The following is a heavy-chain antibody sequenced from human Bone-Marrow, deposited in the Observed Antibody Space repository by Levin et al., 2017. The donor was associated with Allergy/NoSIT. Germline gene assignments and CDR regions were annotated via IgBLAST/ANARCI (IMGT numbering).Heavy chain of an antibody. J-gene: IGHJ4*02. Sequence: GGSLRLSRGASGFTFSSHWMHWVRQAPGKGLVWVSQIKTDGSATDYADSVKGRFTISRDNAKNTLYLQMNSLRAEDTAVYYCGRGYNFGLDYWGQGTLVTVSS. CDR1: GFTFSSHW. D-gene: IGHD1-20*01. V-gene: IGHV3-74*01. CDR3: GRGYNFGLDY. CDR2: IKTDGSAT.